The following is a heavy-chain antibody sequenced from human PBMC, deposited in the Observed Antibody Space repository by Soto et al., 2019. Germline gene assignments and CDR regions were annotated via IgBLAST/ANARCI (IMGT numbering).Heavy chain of an antibody. D-gene: IGHD2-2*02. V-gene: IGHV3-33*01. CDR2: IWYDGSNK. CDR3: ASGCSSTSCYILDP. CDR1: GFTFSSYG. Sequence: PGGSLRLSCAASGFTFSSYGMHWVRQAPGKGLEWVAVIWYDGSNKYYADSVKGRFTISRDNSKNTLYLQMNSLRAEDTAVYYCASGCSSTSCYILDPWGQGTLVTVSS. J-gene: IGHJ5*02.